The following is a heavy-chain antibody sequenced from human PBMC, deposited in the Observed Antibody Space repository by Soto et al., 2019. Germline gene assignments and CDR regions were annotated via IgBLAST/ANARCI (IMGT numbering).Heavy chain of an antibody. D-gene: IGHD5-18*01. J-gene: IGHJ5*02. Sequence: EVQLLESGGGLVQPGGSLRLSCAASGFTFNSYAMSWVRQAPGKGLEWVSDISGSGGSTYYADSVKGRVTISRDNSKNMLYLQTNSLRAEDTAVYYCAKGSGYSYGYTLWFDPWGQGTLVTVSS. V-gene: IGHV3-23*01. CDR1: GFTFNSYA. CDR2: ISGSGGST. CDR3: AKGSGYSYGYTLWFDP.